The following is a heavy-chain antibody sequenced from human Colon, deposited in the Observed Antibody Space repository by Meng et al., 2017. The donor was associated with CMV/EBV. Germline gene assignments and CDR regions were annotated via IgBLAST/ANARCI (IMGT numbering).Heavy chain of an antibody. V-gene: IGHV3-21*01. CDR3: ARKMVGATLDY. J-gene: IGHJ4*02. D-gene: IGHD1-26*01. CDR1: GFTFSNYA. CDR2: ISSSSRDI. Sequence: GGSLRLSCAASGFTFSNYAMNWVRQAPGKGLEWVSSISSSSRDINYADSVKGRFTISRDNAKNSLYLQMDSLRAEDTAVYYCARKMVGATLDYWGQGTLVTVSS.